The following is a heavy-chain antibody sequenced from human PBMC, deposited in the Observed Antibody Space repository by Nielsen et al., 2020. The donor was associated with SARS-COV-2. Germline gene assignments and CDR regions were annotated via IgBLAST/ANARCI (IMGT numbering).Heavy chain of an antibody. CDR2: ISSSGETI. Sequence: GESLKISCAASGFTFSDYYMNWIRQAPGKGLEWLSYISSSGETIYYGESVKGRFTISRDNAKNSLYLQMNSLRAEDTAVYYCVRDAPDIVASDESYYHYYMDVWGKGTTVTVSS. J-gene: IGHJ6*03. V-gene: IGHV3-11*04. CDR1: GFTFSDYY. CDR3: VRDAPDIVASDESYYHYYMDV. D-gene: IGHD5-12*01.